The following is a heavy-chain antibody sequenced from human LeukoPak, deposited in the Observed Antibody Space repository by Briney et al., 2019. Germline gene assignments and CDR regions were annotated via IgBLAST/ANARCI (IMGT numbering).Heavy chain of an antibody. CDR2: IYYSGST. J-gene: IGHJ5*02. Sequence: SETLSLTCTVSGGSISSSAYHWGWIRQPPGKGLEYIGSIYYSGSTYYNPSLKSRVTISIDTSKNQFSLKLSSVTAADTAVYYCARDVLTTVTTGSRRRSNYNWFDPWGQGTLVTVSS. CDR1: GGSISSSAYH. CDR3: ARDVLTTVTTGSRRRSNYNWFDP. D-gene: IGHD4-17*01. V-gene: IGHV4-39*02.